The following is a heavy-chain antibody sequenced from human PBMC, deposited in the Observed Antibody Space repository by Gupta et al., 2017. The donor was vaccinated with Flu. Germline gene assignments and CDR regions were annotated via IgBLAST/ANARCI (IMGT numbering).Heavy chain of an antibody. CDR3: ARRSYDRTLGIDY. J-gene: IGHJ4*02. D-gene: IGHD3-22*01. Sequence: IRQPPGKGLEWIGSIYYSGSTYYNPSLKSRVTISVDTSKNQFSLKLSSVTAADTAVYYCARRSYDRTLGIDYWGQGTLVTVSS. CDR2: IYYSGST. V-gene: IGHV4-39*01.